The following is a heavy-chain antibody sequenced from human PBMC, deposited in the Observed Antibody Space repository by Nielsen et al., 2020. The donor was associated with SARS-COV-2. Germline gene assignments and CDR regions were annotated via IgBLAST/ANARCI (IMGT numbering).Heavy chain of an antibody. V-gene: IGHV3-33*06. D-gene: IGHD5/OR15-5a*01. CDR1: GCTFSFYD. CDR2: LWADGATE. J-gene: IGHJ4*02. CDR3: AKDLGPDAGYTVFNDYFDN. Sequence: GPLRLSCSASGCTFSFYDIHWVRQAPGEGLEWVAVLWADGATEHYAESVKGRFTVYRDASKNTVYLQMNSLRAADSAVYYCAKDLGPDAGYTVFNDYFDNWGQGTLVTVSS.